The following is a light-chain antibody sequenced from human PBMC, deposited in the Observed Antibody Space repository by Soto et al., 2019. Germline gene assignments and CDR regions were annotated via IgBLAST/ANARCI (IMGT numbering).Light chain of an antibody. Sequence: QSALTQPASVSGSPGQSITISCTGSNSDIGTYNYVSWYQQLPGKAPKLVISEVSNRPSGISGRFSGSKSGNAASLTISGLQAEDEATYYCSSYTSTSTLYVFGPGTKLIVL. V-gene: IGLV2-14*01. CDR2: EVS. CDR3: SSYTSTSTLYV. CDR1: NSDIGTYNY. J-gene: IGLJ1*01.